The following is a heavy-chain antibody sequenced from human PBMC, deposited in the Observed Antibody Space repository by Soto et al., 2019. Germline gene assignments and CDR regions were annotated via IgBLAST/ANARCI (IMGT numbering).Heavy chain of an antibody. D-gene: IGHD7-27*01. CDR1: GGAIDRGGYY. CDR2: IYYTGST. Sequence: LSLTCNVSGGAIDRGGYYWCWIRQHPGKGLEWIGYIYYTGSTYYNPSLKSRVSISIDTSKNQFSLELISVTAADTAVYYCARVGTSYARRGLDVWGQGTTVTVSS. CDR3: ARVGTSYARRGLDV. V-gene: IGHV4-31*03. J-gene: IGHJ6*02.